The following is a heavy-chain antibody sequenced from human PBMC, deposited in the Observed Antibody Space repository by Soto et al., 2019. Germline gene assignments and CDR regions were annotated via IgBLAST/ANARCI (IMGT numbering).Heavy chain of an antibody. CDR3: ARDQGVGARLLYYYGMDV. CDR2: INSDGSST. D-gene: IGHD1-26*01. Sequence: GGSLRLSCAASGFTFSSYWMHWVRQAPGKGLVWVSRINSDGSSTSYADSVKGRFTISRDNAKNTLYLQMNSLRAEDTAVYYCARDQGVGARLLYYYGMDVWGQGTTVTVSS. J-gene: IGHJ6*02. V-gene: IGHV3-74*01. CDR1: GFTFSSYW.